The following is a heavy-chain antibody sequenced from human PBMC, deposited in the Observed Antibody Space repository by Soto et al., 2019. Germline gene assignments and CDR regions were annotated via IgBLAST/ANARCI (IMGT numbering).Heavy chain of an antibody. CDR1: GFTFSSDW. D-gene: IGHD3-3*01. J-gene: IGHJ6*02. Sequence: PGGSLRLSCAASGFTFSSDWMSWVRQAPGKGLEWVANIKQDGSEKYYVDSVKGRFTISRDNAKNSLYLQMNSLRAEDTAVYYCARVRLRFLEWSASDYYYYGMDVWGQGTTVTVSS. CDR3: ARVRLRFLEWSASDYYYYGMDV. CDR2: IKQDGSEK. V-gene: IGHV3-7*01.